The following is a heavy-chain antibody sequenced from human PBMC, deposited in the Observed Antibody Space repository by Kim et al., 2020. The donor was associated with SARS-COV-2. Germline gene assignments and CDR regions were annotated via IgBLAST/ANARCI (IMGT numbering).Heavy chain of an antibody. CDR3: ASSIVGENWFDP. J-gene: IGHJ5*02. CDR2: IIPIFGTA. D-gene: IGHD1-26*01. V-gene: IGHV1-69*13. CDR1: GGTFSSYA. Sequence: SVKVSCKSSGGTFSSYAISWVRQAPGQGLEWMGGIIPIFGTANYAQKFQGRVTITADESTSTAYMELSSLRSEDTAVYYCASSIVGENWFDPWGQGTLVTVSS.